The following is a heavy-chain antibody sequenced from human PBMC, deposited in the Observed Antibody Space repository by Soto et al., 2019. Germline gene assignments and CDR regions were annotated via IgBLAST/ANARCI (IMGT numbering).Heavy chain of an antibody. CDR2: IIPIFGTA. Sequence: QVQLVQSGAEVKKPGSSVQVSCKASGGTFSSYAISWVRQAPGQGLEWMGGIIPIFGTANYAQKFQGRVTITANESTSTAYMELSSLRSEDTAVYYCARGLGYCTNGVCKPFYYWGQGTLVTVSS. CDR3: ARGLGYCTNGVCKPFYY. J-gene: IGHJ4*02. CDR1: GGTFSSYA. V-gene: IGHV1-69*01. D-gene: IGHD2-8*01.